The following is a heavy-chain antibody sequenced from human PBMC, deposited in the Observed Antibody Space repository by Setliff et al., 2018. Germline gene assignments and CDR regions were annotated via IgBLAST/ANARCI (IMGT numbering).Heavy chain of an antibody. Sequence: LSCAASGFTFSSYSMNWVRQAPGKGLEWVSYISSSSSTIYYADSVKGRFTISRDNAKNSLYLQMNSLRAEDTAVYYCAKNGFGVVALGVNNWFDPWGQGTLVTVSS. CDR3: AKNGFGVVALGVNNWFDP. CDR2: ISSSSSTI. V-gene: IGHV3-48*01. CDR1: GFTFSSYS. J-gene: IGHJ5*02. D-gene: IGHD3-10*01.